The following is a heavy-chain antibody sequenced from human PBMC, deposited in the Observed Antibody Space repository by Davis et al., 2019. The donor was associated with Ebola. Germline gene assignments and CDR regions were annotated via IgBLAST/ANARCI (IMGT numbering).Heavy chain of an antibody. Sequence: PGGSLRLSCAASGFTFSSYEMNWVRQAPGKGLEWVSYISSSGSTIYYADSVKGRFTISRDNAKNSLYLQMNSLRAEDTAVYYCARDAYGCSSTSCYYYYGMDVWGQGTTVTVSS. CDR1: GFTFSSYE. CDR3: ARDAYGCSSTSCYYYYGMDV. J-gene: IGHJ6*02. CDR2: ISSSGSTI. D-gene: IGHD2-2*01. V-gene: IGHV3-48*03.